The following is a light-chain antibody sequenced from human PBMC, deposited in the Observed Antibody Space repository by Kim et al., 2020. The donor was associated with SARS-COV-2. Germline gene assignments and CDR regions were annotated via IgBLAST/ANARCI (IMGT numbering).Light chain of an antibody. J-gene: IGKJ2*03. Sequence: WSPGERATLSCRGSEGVGSGLLAWYQQKTGQAPRLLSYEAFKRVACIPDRVSGSGSGTHFNLTISRPEPEDFAMYYCQQYGTSPYSFGQGTKLEI. CDR2: EAF. V-gene: IGKV3-20*01. CDR3: QQYGTSPYS. CDR1: EGVGSGL.